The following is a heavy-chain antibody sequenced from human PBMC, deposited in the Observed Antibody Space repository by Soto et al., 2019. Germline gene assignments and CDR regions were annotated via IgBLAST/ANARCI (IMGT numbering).Heavy chain of an antibody. V-gene: IGHV3-33*01. Sequence: GGSLRLSCAASGFTFSSYGMHWVRQAPGKGLEWVAVIWYDGSNKYYADSVKGRFTISRDNSKNTLYLQMNSLRAEDTAVYYCARERLFYSGYDLDYWGQGTLVTVSS. CDR2: IWYDGSNK. CDR3: ARERLFYSGYDLDY. J-gene: IGHJ4*02. CDR1: GFTFSSYG. D-gene: IGHD5-12*01.